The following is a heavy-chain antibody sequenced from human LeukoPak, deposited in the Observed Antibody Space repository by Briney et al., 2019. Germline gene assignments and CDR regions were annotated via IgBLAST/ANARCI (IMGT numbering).Heavy chain of an antibody. D-gene: IGHD3-10*01. CDR2: IYSSGST. V-gene: IGHV4-4*07. Sequence: PSETLSLTCSVSGGSISRYYWSWIRQPAGKGLEWIGRIYSSGSTNYNPSLKTRVNMSLDTSKNQFSLNLTTVTAADTAVYYCARTSARGAQFDYWGQGTLVTVSS. J-gene: IGHJ4*02. CDR1: GGSISRYY. CDR3: ARTSARGAQFDY.